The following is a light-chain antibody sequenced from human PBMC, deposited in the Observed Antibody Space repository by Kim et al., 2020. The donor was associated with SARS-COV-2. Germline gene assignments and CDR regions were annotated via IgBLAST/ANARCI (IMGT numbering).Light chain of an antibody. CDR2: YDS. J-gene: IGLJ3*02. CDR3: QVWDSSSDPWV. Sequence: APGKAARTTCGGNNIGSKSVPWYQQKPGQAPVLVIYYDSDRTSGIPERFSGSNSGNTATLTISRVEAGDEADYYCQVWDSSSDPWVFGGGTQLTVL. CDR1: NIGSKS. V-gene: IGLV3-21*04.